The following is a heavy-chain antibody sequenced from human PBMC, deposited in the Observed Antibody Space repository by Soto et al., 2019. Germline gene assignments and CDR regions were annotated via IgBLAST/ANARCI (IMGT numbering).Heavy chain of an antibody. D-gene: IGHD6-13*01. CDR1: GFTFSSYW. V-gene: IGHV3-74*01. CDR2: INSDGSST. Sequence: EVQLVESGGGLVQPWGSLRLSCEASGFTFSSYWMHWVRQAPGKGLVWVSRINSDGSSTSYADSVKGRFTISRANAKNALYRKMNSLGDEDTAVYYFARERGKAAAVHFEDCGKGTLVTVSS. J-gene: IGHJ4*02. CDR3: ARERGKAAAVHFED.